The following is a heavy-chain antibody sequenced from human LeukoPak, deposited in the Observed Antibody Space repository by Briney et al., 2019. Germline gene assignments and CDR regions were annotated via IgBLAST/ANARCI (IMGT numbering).Heavy chain of an antibody. CDR2: IYYSGST. V-gene: IGHV4-31*03. J-gene: IGHJ4*02. CDR3: ASHRRAARTQFDY. Sequence: SQTLSLTCTVSVGSISSGCYYWSWIRQHPGKGLEWIGYIYYSGSTYYNPSLKSRVTISVDTSKNQFSLKLSSVTAADTAVYYCASHRRAARTQFDYWGQGTLVTVSS. CDR1: VGSISSGCYY. D-gene: IGHD6-6*01.